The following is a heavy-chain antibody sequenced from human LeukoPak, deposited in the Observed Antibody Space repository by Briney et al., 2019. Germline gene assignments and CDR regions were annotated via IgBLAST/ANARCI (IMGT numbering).Heavy chain of an antibody. D-gene: IGHD2-2*01. Sequence: GASVKVSCKASGYTFTSYDINWVRQATGRGLEWIGWMDPNSGNTGYAQKFQGRVTITRNTSISTAYMELSSLRSEDTAVYYCARRRPYCSGTSCQRRNAFDIWGQGTMLTVSS. CDR2: MDPNSGNT. CDR3: ARRRPYCSGTSCQRRNAFDI. V-gene: IGHV1-8*03. CDR1: GYTFTSYD. J-gene: IGHJ3*02.